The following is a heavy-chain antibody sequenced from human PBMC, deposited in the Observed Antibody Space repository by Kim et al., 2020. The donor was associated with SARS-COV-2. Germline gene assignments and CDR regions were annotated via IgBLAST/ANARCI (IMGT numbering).Heavy chain of an antibody. J-gene: IGHJ6*02. V-gene: IGHV3-7*01. D-gene: IGHD3-22*01. CDR1: GFTFSSYW. CDR2: IKQDGSEK. CDR3: ARDPNYYYDRRGYYPQGGYYYGMDV. Sequence: GGSLRLSCAASGFTFSSYWMSWVRQAPGKGMEWVANIKQDGSEKYYVDSVKGRFTISRDNAKNSLYLQMNSLRAEDTAVYYCARDPNYYYDRRGYYPQGGYYYGMDVWGQGTTVTVSS.